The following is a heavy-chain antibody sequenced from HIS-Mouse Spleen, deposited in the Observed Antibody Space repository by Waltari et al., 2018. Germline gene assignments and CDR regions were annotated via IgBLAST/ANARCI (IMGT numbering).Heavy chain of an antibody. D-gene: IGHD6-13*01. CDR1: GFTFSSYG. J-gene: IGHJ4*02. CDR3: AKTGQQLVLDY. V-gene: IGHV3-30*18. Sequence: QVQLVESGGGVVQPGRSLRLYCAASGFTFSSYGMHCVRQAPAKGVEWVAVISYDGSNKYYADSVKGRFTISRDNSKNTLYLQMNSLRAEDTAVYYCAKTGQQLVLDYWGQGTLVTVSS. CDR2: ISYDGSNK.